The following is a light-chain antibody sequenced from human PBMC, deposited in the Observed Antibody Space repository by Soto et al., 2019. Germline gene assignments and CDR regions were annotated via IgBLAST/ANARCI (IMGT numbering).Light chain of an antibody. CDR1: QSISTW. Sequence: DIQMTQSPPTLSASVGDRVTITCRASQSISTWLAWYQQEPGKAPKLLIHKASSLQSGVPSRFSGSGSGTDFTLTISSLQPDDFATYYCQQYSTYTPRTFGQGTKVDI. CDR3: QQYSTYTPRT. J-gene: IGKJ1*01. V-gene: IGKV1-5*03. CDR2: KAS.